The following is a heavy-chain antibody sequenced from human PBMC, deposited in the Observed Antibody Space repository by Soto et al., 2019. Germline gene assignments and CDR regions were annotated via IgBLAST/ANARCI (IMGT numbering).Heavy chain of an antibody. D-gene: IGHD5-12*01. CDR2: IIPIFGTA. J-gene: IGHJ4*02. Sequence: ASVKVSCKASGGTFSSYAISWVRQAPGQGLEWMGGIIPIFGTANYAQKFQGRVTITADESTSTAYMELSSLRSEDTAVYYCARSMSGYANPFDYWGQGTLVTVSS. CDR1: GGTFSSYA. CDR3: ARSMSGYANPFDY. V-gene: IGHV1-69*13.